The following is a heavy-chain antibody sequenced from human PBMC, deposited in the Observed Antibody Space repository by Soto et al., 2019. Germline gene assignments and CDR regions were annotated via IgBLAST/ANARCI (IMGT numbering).Heavy chain of an antibody. Sequence: PSETLSLTCAVSGVSISSSNWWSWVRQPPGKGLEWIGEIYHSGSTNYNPSLKSRVTISVDKSKNQFSLKLSSVTAADTAVYYCARVDPAYSTAYYYYYGMDVWGQGTTVTVSS. J-gene: IGHJ6*02. V-gene: IGHV4-4*02. CDR1: GVSISSSNW. CDR3: ARVDPAYSTAYYYYYGMDV. CDR2: IYHSGST. D-gene: IGHD6-13*01.